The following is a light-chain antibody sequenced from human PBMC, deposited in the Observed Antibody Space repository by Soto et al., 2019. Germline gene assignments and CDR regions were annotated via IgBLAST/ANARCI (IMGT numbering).Light chain of an antibody. CDR3: QQYGSSGT. CDR1: QTIDNY. V-gene: IGKV3-20*01. Sequence: EIVMTQSPATLSLSPGERATLSCRASQTIDNYLAWYQQKPGQAPRLLIYGASNRATGIPDRLSGSGSGTDFTLTIRRLEPEDSAVYYCQQYGSSGTFGQGTKVDIK. J-gene: IGKJ1*01. CDR2: GAS.